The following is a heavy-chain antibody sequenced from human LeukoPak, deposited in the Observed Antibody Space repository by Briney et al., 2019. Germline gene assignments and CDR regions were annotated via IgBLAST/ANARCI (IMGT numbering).Heavy chain of an antibody. J-gene: IGHJ4*02. CDR3: AREPTAMVL. V-gene: IGHV3-21*01. D-gene: IGHD5-18*01. CDR1: GFTFSLYS. CDR2: ISSSSTYI. Sequence: GGSLRLSCAASGFTFSLYSMNWVRQTPGKGLEWVSSISSSSTYIYYADSVKGRFTISRDSAKNSLYLQMNSLRAEDTAVYYCAREPTAMVLWGQGTLVTVSS.